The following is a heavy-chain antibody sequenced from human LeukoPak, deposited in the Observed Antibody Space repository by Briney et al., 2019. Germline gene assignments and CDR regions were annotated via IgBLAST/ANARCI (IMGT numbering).Heavy chain of an antibody. D-gene: IGHD3-22*01. CDR1: GGSISSYY. CDR3: ARTYYDSSGYYLESYWYFDL. Sequence: SETLSLTCTVSGGSISSYYWSWIRQPPGKGLEWIGYIYYSGSTNYNPSLKSRVTISVDTSKNQFSLKLSSVTAADTAVYYCARTYYDSSGYYLESYWYFDLWGRGPLVTVSS. V-gene: IGHV4-59*08. CDR2: IYYSGST. J-gene: IGHJ2*01.